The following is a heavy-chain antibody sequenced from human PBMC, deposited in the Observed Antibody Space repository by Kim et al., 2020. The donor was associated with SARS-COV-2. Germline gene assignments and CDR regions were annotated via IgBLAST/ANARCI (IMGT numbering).Heavy chain of an antibody. CDR1: GFTFSSYA. Sequence: GGSLRLSCAASGFTFSSYAMHWVRQAPGKGLEWVAVISYDGTNKYYADSVKGRFTISRDNSKNTLYLQMNSLRAEDTAVYYCARDFFKLGNYYYYGMDVWGQGRTVTVSS. CDR3: ARDFFKLGNYYYYGMDV. D-gene: IGHD7-27*01. J-gene: IGHJ6*02. V-gene: IGHV3-30*04. CDR2: ISYDGTNK.